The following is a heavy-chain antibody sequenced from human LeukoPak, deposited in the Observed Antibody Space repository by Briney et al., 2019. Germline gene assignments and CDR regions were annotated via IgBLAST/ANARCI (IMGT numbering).Heavy chain of an antibody. V-gene: IGHV4-34*01. D-gene: IGHD3-10*01. CDR1: GGSFSVYY. J-gene: IGHJ4*02. Sequence: KTSETLSLTCALYGGSFSVYYWSWMREPPGKGREGMGEINHRESTNYTPSLKRRVTISVDTSKNQFSLKLSSVTAADTAVYYCARGPTLLWFGELRIKPYYFDYWGQGTLVTVSS. CDR2: INHREST. CDR3: ARGPTLLWFGELRIKPYYFDY.